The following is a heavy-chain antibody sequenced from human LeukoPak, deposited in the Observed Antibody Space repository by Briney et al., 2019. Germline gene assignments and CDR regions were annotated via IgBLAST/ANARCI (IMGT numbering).Heavy chain of an antibody. D-gene: IGHD4-11*01. CDR3: ARGRSTVTTRVDY. CDR1: GFTFSTYA. V-gene: IGHV3-21*01. J-gene: IGHJ4*02. CDR2: ISAIGTDT. Sequence: GGSLRLSCAASGFTFSTYAMSWVRQAPGKGLEWVSAISAIGTDTYYADSVKGRFTISRDNAENSQYLQMNSLRAEDTAVYYCARGRSTVTTRVDYWGQGTLVTVSS.